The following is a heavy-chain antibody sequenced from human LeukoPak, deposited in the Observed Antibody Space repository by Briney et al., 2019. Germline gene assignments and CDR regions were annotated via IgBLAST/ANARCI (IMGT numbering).Heavy chain of an antibody. Sequence: PGGSLRLSCVASGFTLSSHNINWVRQAPGKGLEWVSHISSSGSITYYGDSVKGRITISRDNAKNSVSLYMNSLRAEDTAVYYCAKWYSSTSEFDYWGQGTLVTVSS. D-gene: IGHD2-2*01. V-gene: IGHV3-48*01. CDR2: ISSSGSIT. CDR1: GFTLSSHN. CDR3: AKWYSSTSEFDY. J-gene: IGHJ4*02.